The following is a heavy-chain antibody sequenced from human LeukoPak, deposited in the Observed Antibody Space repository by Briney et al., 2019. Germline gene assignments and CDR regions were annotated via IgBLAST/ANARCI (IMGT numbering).Heavy chain of an antibody. V-gene: IGHV4-34*01. CDR2: INHSGST. J-gene: IGHJ6*03. CDR1: GVSFSGYY. D-gene: IGHD2-2*01. Sequence: SETLSLTCAVYGVSFSGYYWSWIRQPPGKGLEWIGEINHSGSTNYNPSLKSRVTISVDTSKNQFSLKLSSVTAADTAVYYCARGLGEEVPAAPVYYMDVWGKGTTVTVSS. CDR3: ARGLGEEVPAAPVYYMDV.